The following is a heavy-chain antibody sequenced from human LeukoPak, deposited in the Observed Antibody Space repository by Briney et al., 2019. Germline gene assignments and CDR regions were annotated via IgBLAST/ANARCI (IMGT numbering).Heavy chain of an antibody. CDR3: AREKSGAGFLYYYYGMDA. D-gene: IGHD3-3*01. CDR2: IWYDGSNK. CDR1: GFTFSGYG. V-gene: IGHV3-33*01. Sequence: PGRSLRLSCAASGFTFSGYGMHWVRQAPGKGLEWVAVIWYDGSNKYYADSVKGRFTISRDNSKNTLYLQMNSLRAEDTAVYYCAREKSGAGFLYYYYGMDAWGQGTTVTVSS. J-gene: IGHJ6*02.